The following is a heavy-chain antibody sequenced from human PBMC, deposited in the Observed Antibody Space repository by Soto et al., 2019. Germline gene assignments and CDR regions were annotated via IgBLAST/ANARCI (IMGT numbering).Heavy chain of an antibody. CDR1: GGTFSSYA. CDR2: IIPIFGTA. Sequence: SVKVSCKASGGTFSSYAISWVRQAPGQGLEWMGGIIPIFGTANYAQKFQGRVTITADESTSTTYMELSSLRSDDTAVYYCARVKGSGYHNWFDPWGQGTLVTVSS. J-gene: IGHJ5*02. CDR3: ARVKGSGYHNWFDP. D-gene: IGHD3-22*01. V-gene: IGHV1-69*13.